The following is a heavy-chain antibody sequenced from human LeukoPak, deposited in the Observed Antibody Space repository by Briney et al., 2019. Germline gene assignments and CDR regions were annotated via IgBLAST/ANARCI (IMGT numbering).Heavy chain of an antibody. J-gene: IGHJ5*02. V-gene: IGHV4-4*07. CDR2: IYTSGST. Sequence: SETLSLTCTVSGGSISSYYWSWIRQPAGKGLEWIGRIYTSGSTNYNPSLKSRVTISVDTSKNQFSLKLSSVTAADTAVYYCAREYCSSTSCYGWFDPWGQGTLVTVSS. D-gene: IGHD2-2*01. CDR1: GGSISSYY. CDR3: AREYCSSTSCYGWFDP.